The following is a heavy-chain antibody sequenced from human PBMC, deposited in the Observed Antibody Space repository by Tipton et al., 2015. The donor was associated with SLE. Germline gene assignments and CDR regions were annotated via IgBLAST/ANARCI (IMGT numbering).Heavy chain of an antibody. CDR2: IYYSGST. D-gene: IGHD3-10*01. V-gene: IGHV4-59*01. CDR3: ASTWFGELSSNAFDI. Sequence: TLSLTCAVYGGSFSSYYWSWIRQPPGKGLEWIGYIYYSGSTNYNPSLKSRVTISVDTSKNQFSLKLSSVTAADTAVYYCASTWFGELSSNAFDIWGKGTTVTVSS. CDR1: GGSFSSYY. J-gene: IGHJ3*02.